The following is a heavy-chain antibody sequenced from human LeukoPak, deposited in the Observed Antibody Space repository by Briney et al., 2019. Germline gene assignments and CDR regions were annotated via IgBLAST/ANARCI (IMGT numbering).Heavy chain of an antibody. Sequence: GGSLRLSCAASGFTVSRNYMSWVRQAPGKGLEWVSVIYSGGSTYYADSVKGRFTISRDNSKNTLYLQMNSLRAEDTAVYYCARQLGFYGYNYFDYWGQGTLVTVSS. D-gene: IGHD5-24*01. V-gene: IGHV3-53*01. CDR3: ARQLGFYGYNYFDY. CDR1: GFTVSRNY. CDR2: IYSGGST. J-gene: IGHJ4*02.